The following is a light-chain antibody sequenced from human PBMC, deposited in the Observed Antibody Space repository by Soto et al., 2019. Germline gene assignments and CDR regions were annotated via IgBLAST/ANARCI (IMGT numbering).Light chain of an antibody. CDR2: DAS. Sequence: EIVLTQSPATLSLSPGERATLSCRASQSVSSYLAWYQQKPGQAPRLLIYDASNRATGIPARFSGSGSGTDLTLTISSREPEDFAVYYCQQRSNWPKLTFGGGTKVDIK. V-gene: IGKV3-11*01. CDR3: QQRSNWPKLT. J-gene: IGKJ4*01. CDR1: QSVSSY.